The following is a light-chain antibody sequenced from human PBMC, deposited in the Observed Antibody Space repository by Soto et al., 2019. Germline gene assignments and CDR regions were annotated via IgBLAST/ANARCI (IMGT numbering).Light chain of an antibody. CDR1: QGIRDD. Sequence: AIQIPQSPSSLSASVGDRVTITCRARQGIRDDLAWYQQKPGKAPKFLIYAASHLQSGVPSRFSGSGSGTDFTLTISSLQPEDFATYYCLQDYNYPYTCGQGTKLEIK. CDR2: AAS. J-gene: IGKJ2*01. CDR3: LQDYNYPYT. V-gene: IGKV1-6*01.